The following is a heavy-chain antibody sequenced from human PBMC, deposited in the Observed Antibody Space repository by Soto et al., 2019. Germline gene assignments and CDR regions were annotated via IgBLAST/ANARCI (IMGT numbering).Heavy chain of an antibody. CDR2: ISTYSGST. D-gene: IGHD6-19*01. Sequence: ASVKVSCKTSGYTFTNYGIGWVRQAPGQGLEWMGWISTYSGSTNYAQKFQGRVTMTTDTSTSTAYMELSRLRSDDTAVYYCARGLRSSGWYYYYGMDVWGQGTTVTVSS. J-gene: IGHJ6*02. V-gene: IGHV1-18*01. CDR1: GYTFTNYG. CDR3: ARGLRSSGWYYYYGMDV.